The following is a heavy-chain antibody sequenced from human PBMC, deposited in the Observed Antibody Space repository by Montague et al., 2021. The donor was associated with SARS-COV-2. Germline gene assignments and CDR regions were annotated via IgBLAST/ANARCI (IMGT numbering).Heavy chain of an antibody. Sequence: PALVKPTQTLTLTCTFSGFSLSTSGMCMTWIRQPPGKALEWPARIDWDGDKYYNTSLKSRLTISKDTSKNLVVLTMTNMDPVDTATYYCARCSSDTYYYNCMDVWGRGTTVTVSS. CDR2: IDWDGDK. CDR1: GFSLSTSGMC. CDR3: ARCSSDTYYYNCMDV. V-gene: IGHV2-70*11. J-gene: IGHJ6*02.